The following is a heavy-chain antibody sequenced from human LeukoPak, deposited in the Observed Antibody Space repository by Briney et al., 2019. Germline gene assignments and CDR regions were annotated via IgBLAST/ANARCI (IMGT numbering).Heavy chain of an antibody. CDR2: IYDSGST. D-gene: IGHD3-10*01. V-gene: IGHV4-39*07. CDR3: ARRGPPYRRHAFDI. J-gene: IGHJ3*02. Sequence: SETLSLTCTVSGGSIRSSYYYWGWIRQPPGKGLEWIGSIYDSGSTNYNPSLKSRVTISVDTSKNQFSLKLSSVTAADTAVYYCARRGPPYRRHAFDIWGQGTMVTVSS. CDR1: GGSIRSSYYY.